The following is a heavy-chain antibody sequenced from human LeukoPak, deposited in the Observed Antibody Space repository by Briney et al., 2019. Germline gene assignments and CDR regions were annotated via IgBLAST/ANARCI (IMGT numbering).Heavy chain of an antibody. Sequence: GESLKISCETSGYNFAIYWIGWVRQMPGKGLEWMGIIYPGDSDTRYSPSFQGHVTISADNSITTAYLQWSSLKASDTAMYYCARSAAARRGLYFDYWGQGTLVTISS. J-gene: IGHJ4*02. D-gene: IGHD6-6*01. CDR1: GYNFAIYW. CDR3: ARSAAARRGLYFDY. V-gene: IGHV5-51*01. CDR2: IYPGDSDT.